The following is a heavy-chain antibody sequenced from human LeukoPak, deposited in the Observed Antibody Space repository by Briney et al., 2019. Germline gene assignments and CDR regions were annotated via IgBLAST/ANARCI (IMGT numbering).Heavy chain of an antibody. Sequence: PSETLSLTCTVSGGSISSYYWSWIRQPPGKGLEWIGYIYYSGSTSYNPSLKSRTISVDTSKKQFSLKLSSVTAADTAFYYCARYIVSYPHDAFDIWGQGTMVTVSS. D-gene: IGHD1-26*01. CDR2: IYYSGST. J-gene: IGHJ3*02. CDR3: ARYIVSYPHDAFDI. CDR1: GGSISSYY. V-gene: IGHV4-59*01.